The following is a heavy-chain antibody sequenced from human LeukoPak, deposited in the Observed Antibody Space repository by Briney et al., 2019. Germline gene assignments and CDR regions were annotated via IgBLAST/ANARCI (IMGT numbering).Heavy chain of an antibody. CDR2: IYHSGST. D-gene: IGHD5-12*01. Sequence: SETLSLTCTVSGGSISSSNWWSWVRQPPGKGLEWIGEIYHSGSTNYNPSLKSRVTISVDKSKNQFSLKLSSVTAADTAVYYCARTYSGYSLGGYYYYGMDVWGQGTTVTVSS. V-gene: IGHV4-4*02. CDR1: GGSISSSNW. CDR3: ARTYSGYSLGGYYYYGMDV. J-gene: IGHJ6*02.